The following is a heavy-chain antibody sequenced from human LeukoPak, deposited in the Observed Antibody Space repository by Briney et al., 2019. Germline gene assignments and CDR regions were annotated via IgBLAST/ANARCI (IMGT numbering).Heavy chain of an antibody. CDR2: IDTSGST. J-gene: IGHJ5*02. CDR1: GGSISSYY. Sequence: SETLSLTCTVSGGSISSYYWSWIRHPAGKGLEGIGRIDTSGSTNYNPPLKSRIPMSVVTSNNQFSLKLSSVTAADTAVYYWARVQSSSWYGRWFDPWGQGTLVTVSS. CDR3: ARVQSSSWYGRWFDP. D-gene: IGHD6-13*01. V-gene: IGHV4-4*07.